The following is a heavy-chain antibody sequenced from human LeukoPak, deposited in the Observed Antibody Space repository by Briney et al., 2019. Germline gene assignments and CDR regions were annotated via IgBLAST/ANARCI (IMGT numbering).Heavy chain of an antibody. CDR2: ISSHGGST. CDR1: GFPFSSYP. D-gene: IGHD4-17*01. Sequence: GGSLRLSCAASGFPFSSYPMPWVRQTPGKGLEYVSAISSHGGSTYYANFVKGRFTISRDNSKNTLYLQMGSLRAEDMAVYYCARTRIYGDYGLNFDYWGQGTLVTVSS. J-gene: IGHJ4*02. CDR3: ARTRIYGDYGLNFDY. V-gene: IGHV3-64*01.